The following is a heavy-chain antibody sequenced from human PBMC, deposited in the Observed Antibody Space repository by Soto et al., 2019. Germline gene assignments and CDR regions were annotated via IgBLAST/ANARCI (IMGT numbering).Heavy chain of an antibody. V-gene: IGHV4-31*03. CDR1: GGSISSGGYY. CDR2: IYYSGST. CDR3: ASSRLYGDYPIFDY. D-gene: IGHD4-17*01. J-gene: IGHJ4*02. Sequence: PSETLSLTCTVSGGSISSGGYYWSWIRQHPGKGLEWIGYIYYSGSTYYNPSLKSRVTISVDTSKNQFSLKLSSVTAADTAVYYCASSRLYGDYPIFDYWGQGTLVTVSS.